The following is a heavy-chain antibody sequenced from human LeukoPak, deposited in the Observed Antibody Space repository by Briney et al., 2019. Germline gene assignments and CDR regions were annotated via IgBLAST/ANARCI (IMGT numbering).Heavy chain of an antibody. J-gene: IGHJ6*02. CDR2: IYYSGST. CDR1: GGSISSYY. Sequence: SETLSLTCTVSGGSISSYYWSWIRQPPGKGLEWIGYIYYSGSTNYNPSLRSRVTISVDTSKNQFSLKLSSVTSSYTPVYYWARGGNTVVGRSMAVWGQGTTATVSS. V-gene: IGHV4-59*01. CDR3: ARGGNTVVGRSMAV. D-gene: IGHD4-23*01.